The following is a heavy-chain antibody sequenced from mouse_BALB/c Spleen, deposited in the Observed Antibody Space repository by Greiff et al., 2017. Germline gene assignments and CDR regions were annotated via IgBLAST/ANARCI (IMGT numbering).Heavy chain of an antibody. J-gene: IGHJ2*01. Sequence: EVQLVESGGDLVKPGGSLKLSCAASGFTFSSYGMSWVRQTPDKRLEWVATISSGGSYTYYPDSVKGRFTISRDNAKNTLYLQMSSLKSEDTAMYYCARPLTGHYFDYWGQGTTLTVSS. CDR2: ISSGGSYT. D-gene: IGHD4-1*01. V-gene: IGHV5-6*01. CDR3: ARPLTGHYFDY. CDR1: GFTFSSYG.